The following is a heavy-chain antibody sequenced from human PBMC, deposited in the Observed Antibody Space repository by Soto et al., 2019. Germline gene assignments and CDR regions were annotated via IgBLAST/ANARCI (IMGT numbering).Heavy chain of an antibody. Sequence: ASVKVSCKASGYTFTSYDINWVRQATGQGLEWMGWMNPNSGNTGYAQKFQGRVTMTRNTSISTAYMELSSLRSEDTAVYYCARGWFHPYYFDYWGQGTLVTVSS. V-gene: IGHV1-8*01. J-gene: IGHJ4*02. CDR2: MNPNSGNT. D-gene: IGHD6-19*01. CDR3: ARGWFHPYYFDY. CDR1: GYTFTSYD.